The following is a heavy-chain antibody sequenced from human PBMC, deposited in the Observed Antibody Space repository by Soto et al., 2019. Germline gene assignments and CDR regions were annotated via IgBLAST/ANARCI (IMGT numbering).Heavy chain of an antibody. J-gene: IGHJ5*02. CDR3: AVVVVAATWFDP. D-gene: IGHD2-15*01. CDR1: GGTFSSYT. Sequence: QVQLVQSGAEVKKPGSSVKVSCKASGGTFSSYTISWVRQAPGQGLEWMGRIIPILGIANYAQKFQGRVKIHADKSTSTDYMELSSLRSEDTAVYYCAVVVVAATWFDPWGQGTLVTVSS. V-gene: IGHV1-69*02. CDR2: IIPILGIA.